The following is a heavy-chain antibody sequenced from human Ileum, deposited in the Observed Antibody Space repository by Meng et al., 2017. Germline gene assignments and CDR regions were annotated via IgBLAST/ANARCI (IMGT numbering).Heavy chain of an antibody. D-gene: IGHD4-17*01. CDR2: VRSKANNNAT. V-gene: IGHV3-73*01. Sequence: QMGPGGAWVYTGPAPQPASAVFLCRFSGYSLHCARQASGKGLEEVSHVRSKANNNATTYSAAVKGRFSISRDDSKNTAYLQTNSLKTDDTAVYFCAYSNGDGDLLYWGQGTLVTVSS. CDR1: LCRFSGYS. CDR3: AYSNGDGDLLY. J-gene: IGHJ4*02.